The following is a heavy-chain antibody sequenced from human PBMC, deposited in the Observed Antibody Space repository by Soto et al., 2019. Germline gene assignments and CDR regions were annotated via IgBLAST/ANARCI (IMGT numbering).Heavy chain of an antibody. CDR2: VSGSGSST. CDR1: GFTLSSYD. J-gene: IGHJ3*01. V-gene: IGHV3-23*01. Sequence: GGSLRLSCAASGFTLSSYDMNWVRQAPGKGLEWVSGVSGSGSSTYYADSVKGRFTISRDNSKNTLYLRMNSLRAEDTAVYFCAKGLYQLLDAFDVWGQGTMVTVSS. D-gene: IGHD2-2*01. CDR3: AKGLYQLLDAFDV.